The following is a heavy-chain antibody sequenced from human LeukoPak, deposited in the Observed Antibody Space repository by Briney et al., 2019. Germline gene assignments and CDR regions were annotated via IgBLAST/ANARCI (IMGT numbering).Heavy chain of an antibody. CDR1: GYTFTSYG. CDR3: ATGYCSSTSCFIGGFDY. J-gene: IGHJ4*02. CDR2: ISAYNGNT. Sequence: ASVKVSCKASGYTFTSYGISWVRQAPGQGLEWMGWISAYNGNTNYAQKLQGRVTITTDTSTSTAYMELRSLRSDDTAVYYCATGYCSSTSCFIGGFDYWGQGTLVTVSS. D-gene: IGHD2-2*01. V-gene: IGHV1-18*01.